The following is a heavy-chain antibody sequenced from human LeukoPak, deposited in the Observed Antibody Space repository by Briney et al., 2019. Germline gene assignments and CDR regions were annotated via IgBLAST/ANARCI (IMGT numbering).Heavy chain of an antibody. CDR3: AREALVGDGYNQNPNWFDP. D-gene: IGHD5-24*01. J-gene: IGHJ5*02. Sequence: ASVKVSCKASGYTFTGYYMHWVRQAPGQGLEWMGWINPNSGGTNYAQQFQGRVTMTRDTSISTAYMELSRLRSDDTAVYYCAREALVGDGYNQNPNWFDPWGQGTLVTVSS. V-gene: IGHV1-2*02. CDR2: INPNSGGT. CDR1: GYTFTGYY.